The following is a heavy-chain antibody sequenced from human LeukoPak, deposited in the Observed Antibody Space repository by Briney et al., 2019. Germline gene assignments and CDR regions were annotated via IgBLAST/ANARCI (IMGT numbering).Heavy chain of an antibody. CDR3: AKMGALAQSYFDY. CDR2: IRYDGSNK. J-gene: IGHJ4*02. Sequence: GGSLRLSCAASGFTFSSYGMHWVRQAPGKGLEWVAFIRYDGSNKYYADSVKGRFTISRDNSKNTLYLQMNSLRAEDTAVYYCAKMGALAQSYFDYWGQGTLVTVSS. V-gene: IGHV3-30*02. D-gene: IGHD3-16*01. CDR1: GFTFSSYG.